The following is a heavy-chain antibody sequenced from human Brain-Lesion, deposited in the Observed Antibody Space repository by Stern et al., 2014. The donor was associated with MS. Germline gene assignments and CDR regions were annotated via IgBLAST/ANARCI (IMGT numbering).Heavy chain of an antibody. CDR3: AKLWLGELPESPFDY. V-gene: IGHV4-39*01. CDR1: GGSISSSSYY. D-gene: IGHD3-10*01. J-gene: IGHJ4*02. CDR2: IYYRGST. Sequence: VQLEESGPGLVKPSETLSLTCTVSGGSISSSSYYWGWIRQPPGKGLEWIGSIYYRGSTYYNPSLKSRVTISMETSKNQFSLRMSSVTAADTAVYFCAKLWLGELPESPFDYWGQGTLVTVSS.